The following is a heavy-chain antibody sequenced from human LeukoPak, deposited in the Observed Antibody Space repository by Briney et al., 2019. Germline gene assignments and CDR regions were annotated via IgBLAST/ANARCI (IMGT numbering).Heavy chain of an antibody. D-gene: IGHD2-21*01. CDR3: ASSYCGGDCENWFDP. V-gene: IGHV4-38-2*01. CDR2: IYHSGST. J-gene: IGHJ5*02. CDR1: GYSIGSGYY. Sequence: SETLSLTCAVSGYSIGSGYYWGWIRQPPGKGLEWIGSIYHSGSTNYNPSLKSRVTISVDTSKNQFSLKLSSVTAADTAVYYCASSYCGGDCENWFDPWGQGTLVTVSS.